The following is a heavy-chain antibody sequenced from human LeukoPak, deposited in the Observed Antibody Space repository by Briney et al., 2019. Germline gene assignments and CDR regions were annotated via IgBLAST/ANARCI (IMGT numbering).Heavy chain of an antibody. J-gene: IGHJ6*02. CDR1: GYSFTTYG. CDR3: ALAARYYYYGMDV. CDR2: IDPSGGST. D-gene: IGHD6-6*01. V-gene: IGHV1-46*01. Sequence: GASVKVSCKASGYSFTTYGMNWVRQAPGQGLEWMGIIDPSGGSTSNAQRFQGRVTMTRDTSTSTVYMELSSLRSEDTAVYYCALAARYYYYGMDVWGQGTTVTVSS.